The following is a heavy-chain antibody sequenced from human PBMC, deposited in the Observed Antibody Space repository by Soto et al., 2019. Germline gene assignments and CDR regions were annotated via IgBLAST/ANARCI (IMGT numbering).Heavy chain of an antibody. CDR2: INAGNGNT. CDR1: GYTVTSYA. J-gene: IGHJ6*02. CDR3: STPYCSSTSCYGRGYYYYGMDV. D-gene: IGHD2-2*01. V-gene: IGHV1-3*01. Sequence: QVQLVQSGAEVKKPGASVKVSCKASGYTVTSYAMHWVRQAPGQRLEWMGWINAGNGNTKYSQKFQGRVTITRDTSASTAYLELSSLRSEDTAVYYCSTPYCSSTSCYGRGYYYYGMDVWGQGTTVTVSS.